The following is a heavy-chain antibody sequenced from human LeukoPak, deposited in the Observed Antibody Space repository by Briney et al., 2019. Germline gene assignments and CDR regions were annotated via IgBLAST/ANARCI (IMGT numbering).Heavy chain of an antibody. D-gene: IGHD6-6*01. CDR2: ISGSGGST. CDR3: AKGEEQLVLVSFDY. Sequence: PGGSLRLSCAASGFTFSSYAMSWVRQAPGKGLEWVSAISGSGGSTYYADSVKGRFTISRDNSKNTLYLQVNSLRAEDTAVYYCAKGEEQLVLVSFDYWGQGTLVTVSS. CDR1: GFTFSSYA. V-gene: IGHV3-23*01. J-gene: IGHJ4*02.